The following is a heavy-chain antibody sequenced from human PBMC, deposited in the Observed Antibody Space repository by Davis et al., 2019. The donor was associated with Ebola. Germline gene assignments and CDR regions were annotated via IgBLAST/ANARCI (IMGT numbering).Heavy chain of an antibody. Sequence: SVKVSCKASGGTFSSYAISWVRQAPGQGLEWMGRIIPILGIANYAQKLQGRVTMTTDTSTSTAYMELRSLRSDDTAVYYCARVGYSYGDYWGQGTLVTVSS. CDR1: GGTFSSYA. D-gene: IGHD5-18*01. V-gene: IGHV1-69*04. J-gene: IGHJ4*02. CDR3: ARVGYSYGDY. CDR2: IIPILGIA.